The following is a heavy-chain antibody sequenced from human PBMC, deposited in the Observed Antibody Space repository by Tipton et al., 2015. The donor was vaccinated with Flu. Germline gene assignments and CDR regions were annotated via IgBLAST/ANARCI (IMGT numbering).Heavy chain of an antibody. CDR1: GGSVNTYF. CDR3: ARLSYYDVGLKNFYFDY. V-gene: IGHV4-59*08. D-gene: IGHD3-10*02. J-gene: IGHJ4*02. Sequence: TLSLTCTVSGGSVNTYFWSWIRQPPGKGLEWIGGISYSGNTYYNPSLKSRVVTSVDTSRNQFSLKVTSVTAADTAVYYCARLSYYDVGLKNFYFDYWGQGALVTVSS. CDR2: ISYSGNT.